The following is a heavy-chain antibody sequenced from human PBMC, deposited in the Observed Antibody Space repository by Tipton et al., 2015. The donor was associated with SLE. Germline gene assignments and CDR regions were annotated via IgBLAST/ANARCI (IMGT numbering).Heavy chain of an antibody. CDR3: AREIGGVSNDY. D-gene: IGHD3-10*01. J-gene: IGHJ4*02. Sequence: LRLSCTVSGGSISSYYWSWIRQPPGKGLEWIGYIYYSGSTNYNPSLKSRVTISVDTSKNQFSLKLSSVTAADTAVYYCAREIGGVSNDYWGQGTLVTVSS. CDR2: IYYSGST. CDR1: GGSISSYY. V-gene: IGHV4-59*12.